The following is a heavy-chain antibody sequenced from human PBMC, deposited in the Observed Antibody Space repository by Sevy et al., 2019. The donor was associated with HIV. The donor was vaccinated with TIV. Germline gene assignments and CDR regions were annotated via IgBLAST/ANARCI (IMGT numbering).Heavy chain of an antibody. V-gene: IGHV3-49*03. CDR2: ITRNSYEAYGGTT. J-gene: IGHJ4*02. Sequence: GGSLRLSCTTSGFTFEDYALSWFRQAPGKGLEWVAFITRNSYEAYGGTTDYAPSVKGRFIISGDDSKSIAYLQMNSLKTEDTAVYYCTRGMATADTPEYYFDYWGQGTLVTISS. CDR1: GFTFEDYA. D-gene: IGHD2-15*01. CDR3: TRGMATADTPEYYFDY.